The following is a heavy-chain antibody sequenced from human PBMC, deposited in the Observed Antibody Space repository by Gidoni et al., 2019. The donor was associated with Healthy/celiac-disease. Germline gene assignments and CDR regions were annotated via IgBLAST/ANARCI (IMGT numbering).Heavy chain of an antibody. D-gene: IGHD6-19*01. CDR3: ARDHMGSGCPGY. CDR1: GFTFSDYY. J-gene: IGHJ4*02. CDR2: ISSSSSYT. V-gene: IGHV3-11*05. Sequence: QVQLVESGGGLVKPGGALRLSCSASGFTFSDYYMSWIRQAPGKGLEWVSYISSSSSYTNYADSVKGRFTISRDNAKNSLYLQMNSLRAEDTAVYYCARDHMGSGCPGYWGQGTLVTVSS.